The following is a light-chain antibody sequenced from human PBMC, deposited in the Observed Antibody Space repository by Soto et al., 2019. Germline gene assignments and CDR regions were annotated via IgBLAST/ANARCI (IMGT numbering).Light chain of an antibody. J-gene: IGKJ2*01. CDR1: QSVLYSSNNKNY. Sequence: DIVMTQSPDSLAVSLGERATINCKSSQSVLYSSNNKNYLAWYQQKPGQPPKLLIYWASTRESGVPDRFSGSGSGTDFTLTISSLQAEDVEVYYGQQYYSTPYTFGQGTKLEIK. V-gene: IGKV4-1*01. CDR3: QQYYSTPYT. CDR2: WAS.